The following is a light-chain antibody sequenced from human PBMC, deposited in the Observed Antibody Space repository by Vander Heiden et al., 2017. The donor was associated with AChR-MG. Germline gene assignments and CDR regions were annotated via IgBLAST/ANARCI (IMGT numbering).Light chain of an antibody. CDR1: QSVGSN. V-gene: IGKV3-15*01. J-gene: IGKJ1*01. CDR2: GAS. Sequence: EIMMTQSPATLSVSPGERATLSCRASQSVGSNLAWYQQKSGQAPRLLIYGASPRATGIPARFSGSGSGTEFTLTISSLQSEDFAVYYCQQYNNWPRTFGQGTKVQIK. CDR3: QQYNNWPRT.